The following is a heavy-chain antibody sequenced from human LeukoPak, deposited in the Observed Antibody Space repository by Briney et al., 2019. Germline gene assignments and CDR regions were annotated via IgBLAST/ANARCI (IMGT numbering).Heavy chain of an antibody. CDR1: QFTFSHFG. J-gene: IGHJ4*02. CDR2: IYSDATNQ. D-gene: IGHD4-11*01. CDR3: AKDAQRGFDYSNSLES. Sequence: GGSLRLSCVASQFTFSHFGMHWVRQAPGKGLEWVAIIYSDATNQYYADSAKGRFTISRDNSRNTVYLQMNNLRAEDTAVYFCAKDAQRGFDYSNSLESWGQGTLVTVSS. V-gene: IGHV3-33*06.